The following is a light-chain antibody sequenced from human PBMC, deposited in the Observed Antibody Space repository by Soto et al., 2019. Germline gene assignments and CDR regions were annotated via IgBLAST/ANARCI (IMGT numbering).Light chain of an antibody. V-gene: IGKV3-20*01. J-gene: IGKJ3*01. CDR1: QSVSSSY. CDR2: GVS. CDR3: QQYGSSPPGT. Sequence: EIVLTQSPGTLSLSPGERATLSCRASQSVSSSYLAWYQQKPGQAPRLLIYGVSSRATGIPDGFSGSGSGRDLTLPINRLEPEDFAVYYCQQYGSSPPGTFGPGTKVDIK.